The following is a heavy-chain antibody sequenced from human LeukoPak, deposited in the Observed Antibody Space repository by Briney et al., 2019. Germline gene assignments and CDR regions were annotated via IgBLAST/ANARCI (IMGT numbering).Heavy chain of an antibody. J-gene: IGHJ4*02. Sequence: GGSLRLSCAASGFTFSTYSMNWVRQAPGKGLEWVSSISSSSSYIYYADSVKGRFTISRDNAKNSLYLRMNSLRAEDTAVYYCARALNSDGYIAGYWGQGTLVTVSS. CDR3: ARALNSDGYIAGY. CDR2: ISSSSSYI. D-gene: IGHD3-22*01. V-gene: IGHV3-21*01. CDR1: GFTFSTYS.